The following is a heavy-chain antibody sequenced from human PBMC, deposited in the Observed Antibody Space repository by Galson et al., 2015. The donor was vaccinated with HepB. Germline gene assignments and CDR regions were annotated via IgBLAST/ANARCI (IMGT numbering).Heavy chain of an antibody. D-gene: IGHD3-10*01. CDR1: GYTLTELS. CDR3: ATPRYGSGSYYNGDAFDI. Sequence: SVKVSCKVSGYTLTELSMHWVRQAPGKGLEWMGGFDPEDGETIYAQKFQGRVTMTEDTSTDTAYMELSSLRSEDTAVYYCATPRYGSGSYYNGDAFDIWGQGTMVTVSS. V-gene: IGHV1-24*01. CDR2: FDPEDGET. J-gene: IGHJ3*02.